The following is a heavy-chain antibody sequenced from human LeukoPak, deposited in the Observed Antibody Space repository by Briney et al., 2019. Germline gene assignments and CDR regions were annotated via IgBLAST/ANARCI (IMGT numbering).Heavy chain of an antibody. J-gene: IGHJ4*02. CDR2: ISGYNGNT. Sequence: ASVTVSCTASGYTFNSYGISWVRQAPGQGLEWMGWISGYNGNTKYAQKLQGRVTITRDTSASTAYMELSSLRSEDMAVYYCARGGPDGYFDYWGQGTLVTVSS. V-gene: IGHV1-18*03. CDR3: ARGGPDGYFDY. CDR1: GYTFNSYG.